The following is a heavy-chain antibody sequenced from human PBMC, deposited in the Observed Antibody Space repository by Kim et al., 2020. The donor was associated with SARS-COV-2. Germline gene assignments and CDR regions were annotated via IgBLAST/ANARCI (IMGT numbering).Heavy chain of an antibody. Sequence: SETLSLTCTVSGGSIRSGGYFWSWIRQHPGKGLEWIGYIYYNGNTYYDPSLKSRVSISMDTSKNQFSLQLTSVTAADTAVYSCATRTDYGVTFPNRGQGTLVTV. D-gene: IGHD4-17*01. CDR3: ATRTDYGVTFPN. J-gene: IGHJ4*02. CDR2: IYYNGNT. V-gene: IGHV4-31*03. CDR1: GGSIRSGGYF.